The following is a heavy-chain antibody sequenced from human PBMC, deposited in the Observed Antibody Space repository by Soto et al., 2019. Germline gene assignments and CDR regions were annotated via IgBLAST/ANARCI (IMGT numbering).Heavy chain of an antibody. CDR3: ARGGKTYYYGSGSYYSVAFDI. CDR1: GGTFSSYT. V-gene: IGHV1-69*02. D-gene: IGHD3-10*01. Sequence: QVQLVQSGAEVKKPGSSVKVSCKASGGTFSSYTISWVRQAPGQGLEWMGRIIPILGIANYAQKFQGRVTITADKSTSTAYMELVSLRSEDTAVYYCARGGKTYYYGSGSYYSVAFDIWGQGTMVTVSS. J-gene: IGHJ3*02. CDR2: IIPILGIA.